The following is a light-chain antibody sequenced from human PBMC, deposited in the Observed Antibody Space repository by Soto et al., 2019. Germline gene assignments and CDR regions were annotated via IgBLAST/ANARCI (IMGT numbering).Light chain of an antibody. CDR1: SSNIGAGYD. CDR2: GNT. V-gene: IGLV1-40*01. CDR3: LSFDSSLSVV. Sequence: QSVLTQPPSVSGAPGQRVTITCTGRSSNIGAGYDVHWYQQLPGRAPKLLIYGNTNRPSGVPDRFSGSKSGTSASLAITGLQAEDEADYYCLSFDSSLSVVFRGGSKLTVL. J-gene: IGLJ2*01.